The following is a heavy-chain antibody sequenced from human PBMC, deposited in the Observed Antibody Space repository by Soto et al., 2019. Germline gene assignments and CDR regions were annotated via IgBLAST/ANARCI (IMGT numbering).Heavy chain of an antibody. J-gene: IGHJ6*02. Sequence: GGSLRLSCAASGFTFSGYSMNWVRQAPGKGLEWVSFISTRGSSIYYADSVKGRFTISRDDAKNSLFLQMNSLRDEDTAVYYCARDLYSRYLEPRCLDVWGQGTSVTVSS. CDR1: GFTFSGYS. V-gene: IGHV3-48*02. D-gene: IGHD3-9*01. CDR3: ARDLYSRYLEPRCLDV. CDR2: ISTRGSSI.